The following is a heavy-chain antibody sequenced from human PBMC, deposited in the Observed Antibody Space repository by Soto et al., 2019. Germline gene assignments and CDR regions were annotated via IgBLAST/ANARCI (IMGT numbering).Heavy chain of an antibody. V-gene: IGHV4-34*01. CDR2: INHSGST. D-gene: IGHD6-19*01. Sequence: QVQLQQWGAGLLKPSETLSLTCAVYGGSFSGYYWSWIRQPPGKGLEWIGEINHSGSTNYNPSLKSRVTIXXXXXXXXXXXXXXXXXXXXTAVYYCARGRIAVAGTRSYFDYWGQGTLVTVSS. J-gene: IGHJ4*02. CDR3: ARGRIAVAGTRSYFDY. CDR1: GGSFSGYY.